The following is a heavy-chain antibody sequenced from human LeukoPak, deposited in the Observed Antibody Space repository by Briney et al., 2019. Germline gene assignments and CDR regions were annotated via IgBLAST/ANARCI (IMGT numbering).Heavy chain of an antibody. CDR1: GYTLTELS. Sequence: ASVKVSCKVSGYTLTELSMHWVRQAPGKGLEWMGGFDPEDGETIYAQKFQGRVTMTEDTSKDTAYMELSSLRSEDTAVYYCATDQITMVRGVIPDAFDIWGQGTMVTVSS. V-gene: IGHV1-24*01. CDR2: FDPEDGET. D-gene: IGHD3-10*01. CDR3: ATDQITMVRGVIPDAFDI. J-gene: IGHJ3*02.